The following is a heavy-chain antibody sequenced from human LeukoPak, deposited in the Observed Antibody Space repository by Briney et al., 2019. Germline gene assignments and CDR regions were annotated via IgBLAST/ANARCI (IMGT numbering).Heavy chain of an antibody. CDR2: ISYDGSNK. J-gene: IGHJ4*02. V-gene: IGHV3-30*04. Sequence: PGRSLRLSCAASGFTFSSYAMHWVRQAPGKGLEWVTIISYDGSNKHYADSVKGRFTISRDNSKNTLYLQMNSLRAEDTAVYYCAWPDSYYYGSGSYYSSFDYWGQGTLVTVST. CDR1: GFTFSSYA. CDR3: AWPDSYYYGSGSYYSSFDY. D-gene: IGHD3-10*01.